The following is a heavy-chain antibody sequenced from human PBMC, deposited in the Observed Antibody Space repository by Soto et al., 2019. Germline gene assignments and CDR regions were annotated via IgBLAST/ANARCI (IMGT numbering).Heavy chain of an antibody. D-gene: IGHD3-22*01. Sequence: QVQLVESGGGVVQPGRSLRLSCAASGFTFSSYGMHWVRQAPGKGLEWVAVIWYDGSNKYYADSVKGRFTISRDNSKITLYLQMNSLRAEDTAVYYCARWSSGYYFTHFDYWGQGTLVTVSS. CDR2: IWYDGSNK. V-gene: IGHV3-33*01. CDR1: GFTFSSYG. J-gene: IGHJ4*02. CDR3: ARWSSGYYFTHFDY.